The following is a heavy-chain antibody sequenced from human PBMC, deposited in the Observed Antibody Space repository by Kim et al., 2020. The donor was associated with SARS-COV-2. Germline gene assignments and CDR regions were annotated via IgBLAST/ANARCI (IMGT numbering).Heavy chain of an antibody. J-gene: IGHJ6*02. CDR2: IIPIFGTA. D-gene: IGHD3-22*01. CDR1: GGTFSSYA. Sequence: SVKVSCKASGGTFSSYAISWVRQAPGQGLEWMGGIIPIFGTANYAQKFQGRVTITADESTSTAYMELSSLRSEDTAVYYCARGLGYYDSSGYYFAYYYGMDVWGQGTTVTVSS. V-gene: IGHV1-69*13. CDR3: ARGLGYYDSSGYYFAYYYGMDV.